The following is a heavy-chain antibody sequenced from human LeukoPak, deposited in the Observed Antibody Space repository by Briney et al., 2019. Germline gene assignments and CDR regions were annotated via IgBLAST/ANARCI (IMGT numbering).Heavy chain of an antibody. CDR2: INWNSGNI. CDR1: GFTFDDYA. D-gene: IGHD3/OR15-3a*01. V-gene: IGHV3-9*01. J-gene: IGHJ4*02. CDR3: AKGGGMIS. Sequence: PGGSLRLSCAASGFTFDDYAMHWVRQAPGKGLEWVSGINWNSGNIDYADSVKGRFTISRDNAKNSLYLQMNSLRAEDTALYYCAKGGGMISWGQGTLVTVSS.